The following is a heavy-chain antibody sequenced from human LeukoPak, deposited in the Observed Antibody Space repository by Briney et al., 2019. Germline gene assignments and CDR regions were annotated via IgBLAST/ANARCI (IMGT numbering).Heavy chain of an antibody. CDR2: IYTSGST. CDR1: GGSISSGSYY. J-gene: IGHJ3*02. D-gene: IGHD6-13*01. Sequence: PSETLSLTCTVSGGSISSGSYYWSWIRQPAGKGLGWIGRIYTSGSTNYNPSLKSRVTISVDTSKNQFSLKLSSVTAADTAVYYCARIPPGYSSSWYYGDAFDIWGQGTMVTVSS. CDR3: ARIPPGYSSSWYYGDAFDI. V-gene: IGHV4-61*02.